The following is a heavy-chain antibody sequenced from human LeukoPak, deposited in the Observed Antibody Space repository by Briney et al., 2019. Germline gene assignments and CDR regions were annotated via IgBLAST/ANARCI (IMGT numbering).Heavy chain of an antibody. J-gene: IGHJ4*02. V-gene: IGHV1-3*01. CDR3: ARAGAGVAVADY. D-gene: IGHD6-19*01. CDR2: INAGNGNT. CDR1: GYTFTSYG. Sequence: ASVKVSCKASGYTFTSYGISWVRQAPGQRLEWMGWINAGNGNTKYSQKFQGRVTITRDTSASTAYMELSSLRSEDTAVYYCARAGAGVAVADYWGQGTLVTVSS.